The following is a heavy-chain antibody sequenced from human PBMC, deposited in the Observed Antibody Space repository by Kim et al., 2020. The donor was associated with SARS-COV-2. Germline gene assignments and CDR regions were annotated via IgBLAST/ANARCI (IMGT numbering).Heavy chain of an antibody. D-gene: IGHD3-16*01. J-gene: IGHJ4*02. CDR2: ISASGTT. CDR3: ANGHWGA. V-gene: IGHV3-23*01. CDR1: GFTFSSDA. Sequence: GGSLRLSCAASGFTFSSDAMTWVRQAPGKGLERVSLISASGTTYYADSVRGRFTISRNNSKNTLYLQMNSLRAEYTAIYYCANGHWGAWGQGTLVTVSS.